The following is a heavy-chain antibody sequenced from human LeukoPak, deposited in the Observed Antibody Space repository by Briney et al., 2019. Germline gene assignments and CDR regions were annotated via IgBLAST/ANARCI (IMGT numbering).Heavy chain of an antibody. CDR1: GYTFTGYY. D-gene: IGHD3-3*02. CDR2: IIPIYGTP. V-gene: IGHV1-69*05. J-gene: IGHJ6*03. Sequence: SVKVSCKASGYTFTGYYMHWVRQAPGQGLEWMGGIIPIYGTPHSAQKFQGRVTITTDESTSTAFMDLSSLRSEDTAVYYCGRGKLGYYYYHMDAWGKGTTVTVSS. CDR3: GRGKLGYYYYHMDA.